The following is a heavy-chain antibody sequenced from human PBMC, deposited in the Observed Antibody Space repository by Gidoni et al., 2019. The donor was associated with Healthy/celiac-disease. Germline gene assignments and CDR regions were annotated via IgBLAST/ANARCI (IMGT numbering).Heavy chain of an antibody. D-gene: IGHD2-15*01. CDR3: AKDREGYCSGGSCSPGDY. V-gene: IGHV3-23*01. J-gene: IGHJ4*02. Sequence: EVQLLESGGGLVQPGGSLRLSCAASGFAFSRYAMSWVRQAPGKGLEWVSAISGSGGSTYYADSVKGRFTISRDNSKNTLYLQMNSLRAEDTAVYYCAKDREGYCSGGSCSPGDYWGQGTLVTVSS. CDR1: GFAFSRYA. CDR2: ISGSGGST.